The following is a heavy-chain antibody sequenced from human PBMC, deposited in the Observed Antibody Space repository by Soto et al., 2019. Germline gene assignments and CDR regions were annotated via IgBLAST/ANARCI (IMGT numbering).Heavy chain of an antibody. CDR3: ARDLLVGDYHNWFDP. V-gene: IGHV3-48*02. CDR1: GFTFSSYS. D-gene: IGHD4-17*01. CDR2: ISSSSSTI. J-gene: IGHJ5*02. Sequence: GSLRLSCAASGFTFSSYSMNWVRQAPGKGLEWVSYISSSSSTIYYADSVKGRFTISRDNAKNSLYLQMNSLRDEDTAVYYCARDLLVGDYHNWFDPWGQGTLVTVSS.